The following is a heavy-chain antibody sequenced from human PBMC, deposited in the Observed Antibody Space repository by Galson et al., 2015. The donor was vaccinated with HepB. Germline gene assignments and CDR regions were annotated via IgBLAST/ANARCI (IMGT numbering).Heavy chain of an antibody. V-gene: IGHV3-30*04. Sequence: SLRLSCAASGFTSSSYAMHWVRQAPGKGLEWVAVISYDGSNKYYADSVKGRFTISRDNSKNTLYLQMNSLRAEDTAVYYCARDGRWCGGDCYSVNWFDPWGQGTLVTVSS. CDR1: GFTSSSYA. CDR2: ISYDGSNK. J-gene: IGHJ5*02. CDR3: ARDGRWCGGDCYSVNWFDP. D-gene: IGHD2-21*02.